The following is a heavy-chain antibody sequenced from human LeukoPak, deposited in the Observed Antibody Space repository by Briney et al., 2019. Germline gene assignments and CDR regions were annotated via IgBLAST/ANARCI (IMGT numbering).Heavy chain of an antibody. Sequence: GGSLRLSCAASGFTFSSYGMHWVRQAPGKGLEWVAVISYDGSNKYYADSVKGRFTISRDNSKNTLYLQMNSLRAEDTAVYYCAKDLSVTYYYYYGMDVWGQGTTVTVSS. CDR1: GFTFSSYG. J-gene: IGHJ6*02. CDR2: ISYDGSNK. CDR3: AKDLSVTYYYYYGMDV. D-gene: IGHD4-11*01. V-gene: IGHV3-30*18.